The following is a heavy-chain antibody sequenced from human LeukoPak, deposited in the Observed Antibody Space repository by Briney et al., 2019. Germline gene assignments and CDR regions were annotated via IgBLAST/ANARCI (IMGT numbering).Heavy chain of an antibody. CDR1: GFTFSSYG. J-gene: IGHJ4*02. Sequence: PGGSLRLSCAASGFTFSSYGMHWVRQAPGKGLEWVAVISYDGSNKYYADSVKGRFTISRGNAKNSLYLQMNSLRAEDTALYYCARASSGWYGGDSWGQGTLVTVSS. D-gene: IGHD6-19*01. CDR3: ARASSGWYGGDS. V-gene: IGHV3-30*03. CDR2: ISYDGSNK.